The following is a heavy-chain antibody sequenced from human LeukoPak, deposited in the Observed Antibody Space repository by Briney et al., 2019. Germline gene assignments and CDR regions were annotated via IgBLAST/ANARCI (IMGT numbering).Heavy chain of an antibody. CDR1: GDSISSSY. CDR3: ARGYYDRSGSSNPFDS. J-gene: IGHJ4*02. CDR2: VHYTGKA. V-gene: IGHV4-59*01. D-gene: IGHD3-22*01. Sequence: SETLSLTCTVSGDSISSSYWSWIRQPPGKRLEWVGYVHYTGKANYNPSLNNRATISVDMSKNQFSLTLTSVTVADTAMCYCARGYYDRSGSSNPFDSWGQGTLVTVSA.